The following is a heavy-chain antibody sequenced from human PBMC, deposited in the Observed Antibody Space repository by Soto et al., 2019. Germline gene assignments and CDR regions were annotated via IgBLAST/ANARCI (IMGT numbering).Heavy chain of an antibody. V-gene: IGHV1-69*06. CDR1: GGTFKRYV. CDR2: IIPVFGSA. D-gene: IGHD4-17*01. Sequence: SVKVSCKAPGGTFKRYVISWVRQAPGQGLEWMGGIIPVFGSAHYAQKFQGRVIITADKATSTAYMELSSLRSEDTAIYYCARGSDYGDHIYDYWGQGTLVTVSS. J-gene: IGHJ4*02. CDR3: ARGSDYGDHIYDY.